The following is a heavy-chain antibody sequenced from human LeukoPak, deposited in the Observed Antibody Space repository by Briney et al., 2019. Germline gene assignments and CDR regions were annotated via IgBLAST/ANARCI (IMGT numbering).Heavy chain of an antibody. CDR1: GFTFSTYA. J-gene: IGHJ4*02. Sequence: GGSLRLSCAASGFTFSTYAMHWVRQAPGKGLEWVAAISYDGRNKYYADSVKGRFTISRDNSKNTLYLQLNSLRAEDTAVYYCAKWYSSSSPLDYWGQGTLVTVSS. D-gene: IGHD6-6*01. CDR3: AKWYSSSSPLDY. V-gene: IGHV3-30-3*02. CDR2: ISYDGRNK.